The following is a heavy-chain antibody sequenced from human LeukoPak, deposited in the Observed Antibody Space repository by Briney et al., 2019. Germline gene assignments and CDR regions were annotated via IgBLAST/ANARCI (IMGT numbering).Heavy chain of an antibody. CDR2: IYYSGST. CDR3: ARDTAMVTGGLDY. J-gene: IGHJ4*02. V-gene: IGHV4-30-4*01. D-gene: IGHD5-18*01. Sequence: SQTLSLTCTVSGGSISSGDYYWSWIRQPPGKGLEWIGYIYYSGSTYYNPPLKSRVTISVDTSKNQFSLKLSSVTAADTAVYYCARDTAMVTGGLDYWGQGTLVTVSS. CDR1: GGSISSGDYY.